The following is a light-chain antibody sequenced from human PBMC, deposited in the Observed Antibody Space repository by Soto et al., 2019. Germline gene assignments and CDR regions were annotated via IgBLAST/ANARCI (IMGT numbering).Light chain of an antibody. Sequence: QSALTQPASVSGPPGQSITISCTGTSSDVGAYNYVSWYQQHPGKAPKLMIYEASNRPSGVSHRFSGSKSGNTASLTISGLQDEDEADYYCTSYSSSTFCVFGTGTKVTVL. CDR1: SSDVGAYNY. CDR2: EAS. V-gene: IGLV2-14*01. CDR3: TSYSSSTFCV. J-gene: IGLJ1*01.